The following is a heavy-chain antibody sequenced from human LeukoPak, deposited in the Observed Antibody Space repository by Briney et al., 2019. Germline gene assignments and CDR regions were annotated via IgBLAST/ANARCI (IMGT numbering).Heavy chain of an antibody. CDR2: IKSDGSST. V-gene: IGHV3-74*01. CDR1: GFTFSIYS. J-gene: IGHJ4*02. Sequence: PGGSLRLSCAASGFTFSIYSMHWVRQAPGKGLVWVSRIKSDGSSTSYADSVKGRFTISRDNSKSTLYLQMDSLRVEDTAVYYCAKGVIGGRRHYYSYFDSWGQGTLVTVSS. CDR3: AKGVIGGRRHYYSYFDS. D-gene: IGHD3-22*01.